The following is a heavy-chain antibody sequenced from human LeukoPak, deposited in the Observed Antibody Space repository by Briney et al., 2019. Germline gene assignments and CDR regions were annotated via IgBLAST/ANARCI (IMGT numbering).Heavy chain of an antibody. V-gene: IGHV3-30-3*01. J-gene: IGHJ4*02. CDR2: ISYDGSNK. Sequence: GGSLRLSCAAAGFTFSSYAMHWGRQAPGKGLEWVAVISYDGSNKYYADSVKGRFTISRDNSKNTLYLQMNSLRAEDTAVYYCAREQYSSPSFDYWGQGTLVTVSS. CDR3: AREQYSSPSFDY. D-gene: IGHD6-19*01. CDR1: GFTFSSYA.